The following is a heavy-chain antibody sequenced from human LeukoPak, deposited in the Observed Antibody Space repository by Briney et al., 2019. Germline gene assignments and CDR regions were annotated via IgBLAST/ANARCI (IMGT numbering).Heavy chain of an antibody. J-gene: IGHJ6*02. V-gene: IGHV3-74*01. CDR3: ARSHYYDSSGQFYYYYGLDV. Sequence: GGSLRLSCAASGFTFSSYWMHWVRQAPGKGLVWVSRINSDGSSIRYADSVKGRFTIFRDNAKKTLYLQMNSLRAEDTAVYHCARSHYYDSSGQFYYYYGLDVWGQGTTVTVSS. CDR1: GFTFSSYW. D-gene: IGHD3-22*01. CDR2: INSDGSSI.